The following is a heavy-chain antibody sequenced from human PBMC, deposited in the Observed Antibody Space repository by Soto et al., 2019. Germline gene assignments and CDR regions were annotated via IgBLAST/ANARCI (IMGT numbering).Heavy chain of an antibody. CDR3: ARTKPWLVTTPAYGDFDI. D-gene: IGHD6-19*01. CDR2: IIPIFGTA. Sequence: SVKVSCKASGGTFSSYAISWVRQAPGQGLEWMGGIIPIFGTANYAQKFQGRVTITADESTSTAYMELSRLRSEDTAVYYCARTKPWLVTTPAYGDFDIWGKGTRVTVSS. CDR1: GGTFSSYA. V-gene: IGHV1-69*13. J-gene: IGHJ6*04.